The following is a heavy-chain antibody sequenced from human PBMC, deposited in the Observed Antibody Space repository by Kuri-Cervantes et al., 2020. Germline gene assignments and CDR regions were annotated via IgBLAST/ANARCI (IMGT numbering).Heavy chain of an antibody. Sequence: SETLSLTCTVSGGSISSGDYYWSWIRQPPGKGLEWIGYIYYSGDTYYNPSLKSRVTISIDMSKNQFSLKLSSVTAADTAVYYCAIDRNWYFDLWGRGTLVTVSS. V-gene: IGHV4-30-4*01. J-gene: IGHJ2*01. CDR3: AIDRNWYFDL. CDR1: GGSISSGDYY. CDR2: IYYSGDT.